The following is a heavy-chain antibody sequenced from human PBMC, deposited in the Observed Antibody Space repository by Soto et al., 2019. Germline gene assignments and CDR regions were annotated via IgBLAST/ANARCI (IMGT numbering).Heavy chain of an antibody. CDR1: GFTFSSYA. Sequence: GGSLRLSCSASGFTFSSYAMHWVRQAPGKGLEYVSAISSNGGSTYYADSVKGRFTISRDNSKNTLYLQMSSLRTEDTAVYYCVKDTIVGATRYFDYWGQGTLVTVSS. D-gene: IGHD1-26*01. J-gene: IGHJ4*02. CDR2: ISSNGGST. CDR3: VKDTIVGATRYFDY. V-gene: IGHV3-64D*08.